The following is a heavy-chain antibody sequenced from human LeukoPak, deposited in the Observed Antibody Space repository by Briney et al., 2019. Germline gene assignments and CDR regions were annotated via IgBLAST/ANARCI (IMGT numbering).Heavy chain of an antibody. CDR2: TYYRSKWYN. D-gene: IGHD2-2*01. J-gene: IGHJ3*02. Sequence: SQTLSLTCAISGDSVSSNSAAWNWIRQSPSRGLEWLGRTYYRSKWYNDYAVSVKSRITINPDTSKNQFSLQLNSVTPEDTAVYYCARDLSLLRYCSSTSCYLSGNDAFDIWGQGTMVTVSS. V-gene: IGHV6-1*01. CDR1: GDSVSSNSAA. CDR3: ARDLSLLRYCSSTSCYLSGNDAFDI.